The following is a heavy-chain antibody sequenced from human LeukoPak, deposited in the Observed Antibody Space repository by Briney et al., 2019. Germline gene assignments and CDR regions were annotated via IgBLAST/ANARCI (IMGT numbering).Heavy chain of an antibody. D-gene: IGHD1-1*01. CDR1: GYAFTSYG. Sequence: ASVKVSCKASGYAFTSYGISWVRQAPGQGLEWMGWISAYNGNTNYAQKLQGRVTMTTDTSTSTAYMELRSLRSDDTAVYYCARDLRSTTDFDYWGQGTLVTISS. J-gene: IGHJ4*02. CDR2: ISAYNGNT. V-gene: IGHV1-18*04. CDR3: ARDLRSTTDFDY.